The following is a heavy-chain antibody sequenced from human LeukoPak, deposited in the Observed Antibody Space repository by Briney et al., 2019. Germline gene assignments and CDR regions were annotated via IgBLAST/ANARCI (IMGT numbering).Heavy chain of an antibody. CDR2: IKYDGNEE. CDR3: KSGGAAPGSFDY. J-gene: IGHJ4*02. D-gene: IGHD1-1*01. V-gene: IGHV3-7*01. CDR1: GFTFSSYW. Sequence: GGPLRLSCAASGFTFSSYWMSWMRQAPGKGLEWVANIKYDGNEEYYVDSVKGRFTISRDNAKNSLYLQLNGLRVEDTAVYYCKSGGAAPGSFDYWGQGTLVTVSP.